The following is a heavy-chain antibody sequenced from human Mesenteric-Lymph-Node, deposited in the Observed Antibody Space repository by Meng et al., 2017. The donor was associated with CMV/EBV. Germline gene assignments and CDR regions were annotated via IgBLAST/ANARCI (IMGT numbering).Heavy chain of an antibody. D-gene: IGHD1-26*01. CDR2: ISGSGTFT. V-gene: IGHV3-23*01. J-gene: IGHJ4*02. Sequence: GGSLRLSCAASGFTFSSYWMSWVRQAPGKGLEWVSDISGSGTFTYYADSVRGRFTISRDNAKNTLNLQMNSLRAEDTAVYYCAKGDVGILPPTINYWGQGILVTVSS. CDR3: AKGDVGILPPTINY. CDR1: GFTFSSYW.